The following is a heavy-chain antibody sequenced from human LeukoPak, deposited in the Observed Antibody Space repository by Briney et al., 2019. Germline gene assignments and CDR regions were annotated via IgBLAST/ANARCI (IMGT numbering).Heavy chain of an antibody. CDR3: ARRAVAYYYYYYMDV. CDR2: MNPNSGNT. V-gene: IGHV1-8*03. CDR1: GYTFTSYD. D-gene: IGHD6-19*01. Sequence: ASVKVSCKASGYTFTSYDINWVRQATGQGLEWMGWMNPNSGNTGYAQKFQGRVTITRNTSISTAYMDLSSLRSEDTAVYYCARRAVAYYYYYYMDVWGKGTTVTVSS. J-gene: IGHJ6*03.